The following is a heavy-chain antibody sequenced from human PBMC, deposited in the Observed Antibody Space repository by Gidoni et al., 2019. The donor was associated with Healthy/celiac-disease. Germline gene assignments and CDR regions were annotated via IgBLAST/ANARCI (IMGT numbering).Heavy chain of an antibody. V-gene: IGHV3-21*01. J-gene: IGHJ4*02. Sequence: EVQLVESGGGLVKPGGSLRLSCAASDSTFSSYSMNWVRQAPGKGLGWVSSISSSSSYIYYADSVKGRFTISRDNAKNSLYLQMNSLRAEDTAVYYCAREQGAYYYGSGEKIDYWGQGTLVTVSS. CDR1: DSTFSSYS. CDR3: AREQGAYYYGSGEKIDY. CDR2: ISSSSSYI. D-gene: IGHD3-10*01.